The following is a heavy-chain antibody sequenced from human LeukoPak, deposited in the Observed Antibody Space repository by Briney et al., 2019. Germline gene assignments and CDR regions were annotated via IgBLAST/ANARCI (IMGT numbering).Heavy chain of an antibody. Sequence: ASVKVSCKASGYTFTGYYMHWVRQAPGQGLEWMGWINPNSGGTNYAQKFQGRVTMTRDTSISTAYMELSRLRSDDTAVYYCARDLAVADSDAFDIWGQGTMVTVPS. V-gene: IGHV1-2*02. J-gene: IGHJ3*02. CDR1: GYTFTGYY. CDR3: ARDLAVADSDAFDI. CDR2: INPNSGGT. D-gene: IGHD6-19*01.